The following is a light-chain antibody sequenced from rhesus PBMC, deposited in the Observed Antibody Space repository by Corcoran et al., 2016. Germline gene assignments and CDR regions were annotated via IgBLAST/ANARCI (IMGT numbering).Light chain of an antibody. CDR1: LSVGSY. J-gene: IGKJ3*01. CDR2: GAS. CDR3: QQSSNLFT. V-gene: IGKV3-24*04. Sequence: ETVVTQSPATLSLSPGERATLSCRASLSVGSYLAWYQQKPGQAPRLLIYGASSRATGIPDRCSGSGSGTDFTLTLSSLEPEDVGVYYCQQSSNLFTFGPGTKLDIK.